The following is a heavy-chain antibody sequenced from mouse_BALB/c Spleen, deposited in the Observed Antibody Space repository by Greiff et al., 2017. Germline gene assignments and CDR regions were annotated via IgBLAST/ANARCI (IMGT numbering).Heavy chain of an antibody. D-gene: IGHD2-1*01. J-gene: IGHJ2*01. Sequence: VQLQQSGPQLVRPGASVKISCKASGYSFTSYWMHWVKQRPGQGLEWIGMIDPSDSETRLNQKFKDKATLTVDKSSSTAYMQLSSPTSEDSAVYYCARRGIYGNYVAYWGQGTTLTVSS. CDR1: GYSFTSYW. CDR2: IDPSDSET. V-gene: IGHV1S126*01. CDR3: ARRGIYGNYVAY.